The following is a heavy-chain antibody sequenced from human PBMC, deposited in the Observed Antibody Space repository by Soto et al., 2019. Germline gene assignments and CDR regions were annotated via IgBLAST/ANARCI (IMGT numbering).Heavy chain of an antibody. CDR3: AKDNPKMGTGGGFDP. D-gene: IGHD2-15*01. J-gene: IGHJ5*02. Sequence: QVHLVQSGAEVKKPGASVKVSCKASGYTFTTYGITWVRQAPGQGLEWMGWIFPYNGDTNYAQKLQGRVTMTTDTSTRTAYMELRSLRSDDTAVYYCAKDNPKMGTGGGFDPWGQGTLVTVSS. CDR1: GYTFTTYG. V-gene: IGHV1-18*01. CDR2: IFPYNGDT.